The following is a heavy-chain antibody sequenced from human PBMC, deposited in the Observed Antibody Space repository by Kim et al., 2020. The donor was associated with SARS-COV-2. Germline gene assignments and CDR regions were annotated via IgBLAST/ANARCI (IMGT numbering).Heavy chain of an antibody. D-gene: IGHD3-10*01. CDR1: GGSISSSSYY. Sequence: SETLSLTCTVSGGSISSSSYYWGWIRQPPGKGLEWIGSIYYSGSTYYNPSLKSRVTISVDTSKNQFSLKLSSVTAADTAVYYCASDITYYYGSGSPKDDYWGQGTLVTVSS. V-gene: IGHV4-39*01. CDR2: IYYSGST. J-gene: IGHJ4*02. CDR3: ASDITYYYGSGSPKDDY.